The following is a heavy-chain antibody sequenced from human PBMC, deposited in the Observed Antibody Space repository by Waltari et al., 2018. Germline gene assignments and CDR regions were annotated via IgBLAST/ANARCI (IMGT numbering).Heavy chain of an antibody. CDR3: ARGDGTGKYGY. D-gene: IGHD1-1*01. CDR1: GGSFRGYY. V-gene: IGHV4-34*02. Sequence: QVQLQQWGAGLLTPSETLSLTCAVYGGSFRGYYWSWIRTPQGKGLEWIGKTTDSERTKYNPSLKSRISISVDTSKNQFSLTVFSVTAADAAVYYCARGDGTGKYGYWGQGTRVTVSS. J-gene: IGHJ4*02. CDR2: TTDSERT.